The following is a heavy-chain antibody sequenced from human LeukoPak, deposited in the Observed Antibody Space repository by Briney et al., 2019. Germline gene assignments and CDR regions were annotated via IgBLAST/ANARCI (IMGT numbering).Heavy chain of an antibody. CDR1: GGSISSYY. V-gene: IGHV4-59*01. Sequence: PSETLSLTCTVSGGSISSYYWSWIRQPPGKGLEWIGYIYYSGSTNYNPSLKSRVTISVDTSKNQFSLKLSSVTAADTAVYYCATMPYCYDSSGYYYWFDPWGQGTLVTVSS. D-gene: IGHD3-22*01. CDR3: ATMPYCYDSSGYYYWFDP. J-gene: IGHJ5*02. CDR2: IYYSGST.